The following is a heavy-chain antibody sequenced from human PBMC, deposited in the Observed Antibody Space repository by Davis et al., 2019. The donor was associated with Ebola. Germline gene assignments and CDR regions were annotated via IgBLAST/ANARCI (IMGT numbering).Heavy chain of an antibody. Sequence: PGGSLRLSCAASGFSFSTYGMHWVRQAPGKGLEWVAFIRFDGSEKYYADSVKGRFTISRDNSKNTLYLQMNSLRAEDTAVYYCARGGTTVTTPLDYWGRGTLVTVSS. CDR1: GFSFSTYG. D-gene: IGHD4-11*01. CDR3: ARGGTTVTTPLDY. V-gene: IGHV3-30*02. J-gene: IGHJ4*02. CDR2: IRFDGSEK.